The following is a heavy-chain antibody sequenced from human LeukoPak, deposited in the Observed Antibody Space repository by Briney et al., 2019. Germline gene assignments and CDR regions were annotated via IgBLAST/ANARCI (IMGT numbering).Heavy chain of an antibody. CDR1: GFTFSNFA. Sequence: GGSLRLSCAASGFTFSNFAMSWVRQAPGKGLEWVSTVSGSATNTYYADSVKSRFIVSRDNSRNTLDLQMNSLRADDTAVYYCAKGLQTYGELSFDGWGQGTLVTVSS. CDR2: VSGSATNT. CDR3: AKGLQTYGELSFDG. J-gene: IGHJ4*02. V-gene: IGHV3-23*01. D-gene: IGHD4-17*01.